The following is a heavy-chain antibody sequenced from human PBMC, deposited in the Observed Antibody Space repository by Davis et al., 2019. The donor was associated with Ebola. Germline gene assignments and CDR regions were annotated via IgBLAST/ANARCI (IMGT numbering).Heavy chain of an antibody. CDR1: GGSISSSSYY. D-gene: IGHD2-15*01. CDR2: IYYSGST. Sequence: MPSETLSLTCTVSGGSISSSSYYWSWIRQPPGKGLEWIGYIYYSGSTNYNPSLKSRVTISVDTSKNQFSLKLSSVTAADTAVYYCARCSGGSCDGMDVWGKGTTVTVSS. V-gene: IGHV4-61*01. J-gene: IGHJ6*04. CDR3: ARCSGGSCDGMDV.